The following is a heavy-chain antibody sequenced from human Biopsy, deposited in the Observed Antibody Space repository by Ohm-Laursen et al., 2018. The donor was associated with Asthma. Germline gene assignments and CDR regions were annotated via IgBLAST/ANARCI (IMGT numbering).Heavy chain of an antibody. CDR3: VRHQYSSSWSTFDY. V-gene: IGHV4-39*01. D-gene: IGHD3-22*01. J-gene: IGHJ4*02. CDR1: GGSITSSSYY. CDR2: MYHSGSP. Sequence: SDTLSLTCIVSGGSITSSSYYWGWIRQPPGKGMEGIGSMYHSGSPYYHPSLKSRATISVDTSKNQLSLKMSSVTAADTAVYFCVRHQYSSSWSTFDYWGQGALVTVSS.